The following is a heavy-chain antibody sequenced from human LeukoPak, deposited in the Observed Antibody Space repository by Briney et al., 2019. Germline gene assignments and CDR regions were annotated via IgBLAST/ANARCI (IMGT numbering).Heavy chain of an antibody. D-gene: IGHD5-12*01. V-gene: IGHV1-46*01. CDR1: GYTFTSYY. Sequence: ASVKVSCKASGYTFTSYYMHWVRQAPGQGLEWMGIINPSGGSTSYAQKFQGRVTMTRDTSTSTVYMELSSLRSEDTAVYYCARGPDRYSGYEIRSNWFDPWGQGTLVTVSS. J-gene: IGHJ5*02. CDR2: INPSGGST. CDR3: ARGPDRYSGYEIRSNWFDP.